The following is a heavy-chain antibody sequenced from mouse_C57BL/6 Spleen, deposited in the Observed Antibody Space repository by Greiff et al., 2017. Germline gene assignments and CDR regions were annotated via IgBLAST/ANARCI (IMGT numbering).Heavy chain of an antibody. CDR1: GYTFTSYW. V-gene: IGHV1-50*01. J-gene: IGHJ3*01. Sequence: QVQLQQPGAELVKPGASVKLSCKASGYTFTSYWMQWVKQRPGQGLEWIGEIDPSDSYTNYNQKFKGKATLTVDTSSSTAYMQLSSLTSEDSAVYYCARWAPITATSSCWGWFAYWGQGTLVTVSA. CDR2: IDPSDSYT. D-gene: IGHD1-1*01. CDR3: ARWAPITATSSCWGWFAY.